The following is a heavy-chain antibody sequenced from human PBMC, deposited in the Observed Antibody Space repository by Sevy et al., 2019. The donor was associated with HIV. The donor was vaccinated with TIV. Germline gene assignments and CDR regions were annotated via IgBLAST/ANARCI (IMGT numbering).Heavy chain of an antibody. J-gene: IGHJ6*03. CDR2: MNPNSGNT. Sequence: ASVKVSCKASGYTFTSYDINWVRQATGQGLEWMGWMNPNSGNTGYAQKFQGRVTITRNTSISTAYMELSSLRSEDTAVYYCARRGIAAAHYFCYYYMDVWGKGTTVTVSS. D-gene: IGHD6-13*01. V-gene: IGHV1-8*03. CDR3: ARRGIAAAHYFCYYYMDV. CDR1: GYTFTSYD.